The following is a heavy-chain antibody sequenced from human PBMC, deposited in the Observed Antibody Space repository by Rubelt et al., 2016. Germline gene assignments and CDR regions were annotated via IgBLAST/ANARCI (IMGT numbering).Heavy chain of an antibody. CDR2: ISRDSSAI. V-gene: IGHV3-48*01. CDR3: ARDWGQWYFDL. Sequence: SSYVLHWVRQAPGKGLEWLSYISRDSSAIYYADSVKGRFTISRDGAKNSLYLHMNSLRGEDTAVYYCARDWGQWYFDLWGRGTLVTVSS. J-gene: IGHJ2*01. D-gene: IGHD3-16*01. CDR1: SSYV.